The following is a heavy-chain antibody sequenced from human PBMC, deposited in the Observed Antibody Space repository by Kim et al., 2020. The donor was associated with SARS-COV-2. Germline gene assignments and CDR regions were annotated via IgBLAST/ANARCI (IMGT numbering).Heavy chain of an antibody. Sequence: YADSVKGRFTISRDNSKNTLYLQMNSLRAEDTAVYYCAKGGIYHPGAFDIWGQGTMVTVSS. J-gene: IGHJ3*02. V-gene: IGHV3-23*01. CDR3: AKGGIYHPGAFDI. D-gene: IGHD1-20*01.